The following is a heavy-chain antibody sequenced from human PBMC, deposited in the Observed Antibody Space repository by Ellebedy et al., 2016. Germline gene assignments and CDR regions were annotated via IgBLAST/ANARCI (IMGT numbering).Heavy chain of an antibody. J-gene: IGHJ6*02. Sequence: SETLSLTCAVYGGSFSGYYWSWIRQPPGKGLEWIGEINHSGSTNYNPSLKSRVTISVDTSKNQFSLKLSSVTAADTAVYYCARGGGDKYYYYYYGMDVWGQGTTVTVSS. CDR1: GGSFSGYY. V-gene: IGHV4-34*01. CDR2: INHSGST. CDR3: ARGGGDKYYYYYYGMDV. D-gene: IGHD2-21*02.